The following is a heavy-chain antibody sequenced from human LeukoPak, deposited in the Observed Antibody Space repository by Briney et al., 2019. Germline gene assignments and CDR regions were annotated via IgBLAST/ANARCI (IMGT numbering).Heavy chain of an antibody. J-gene: IGHJ4*02. CDR1: GYTFTGYY. CDR2: INPNSGCT. V-gene: IGHV1-2*06. CDR3: ARGCCSGGSCFPVDY. Sequence: ASVKVSCKASGYTFTGYYMHWVRQAPGQGLEWMGRINPNSGCTNYAQKFQGRVTMTRDTSISTAYMELSRLRSDDTAVYYCARGCCSGGSCFPVDYWGQGTLVTVSS. D-gene: IGHD2-15*01.